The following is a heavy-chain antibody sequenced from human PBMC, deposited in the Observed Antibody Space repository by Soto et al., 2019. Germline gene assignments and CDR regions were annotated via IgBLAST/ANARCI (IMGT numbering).Heavy chain of an antibody. J-gene: IGHJ3*02. D-gene: IGHD1-26*01. CDR2: ISYDGSNK. V-gene: IGHV3-30*18. CDR1: GFTFSNYG. Sequence: QGQLVESGGGVVQPGRSLRLSCAASGFTFSNYGMHWVRQAPGKGLEWVAVISYDGSNKYYADSEKGRFTISRDNSKNTLYLQMNSLRAEDTAVYYCAKDLGSGSYLFDAFDIWGQGTMVTVSS. CDR3: AKDLGSGSYLFDAFDI.